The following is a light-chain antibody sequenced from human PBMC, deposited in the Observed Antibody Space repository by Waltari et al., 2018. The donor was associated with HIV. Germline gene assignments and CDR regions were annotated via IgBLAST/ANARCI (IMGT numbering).Light chain of an antibody. CDR3: NSRDSSGNHVV. V-gene: IGLV3-19*01. CDR1: SPRSYY. Sequence: SSALTQDPAVSVALGQTVRITCQGDSPRSYYASWYQHKPGQAPVLVISRKNNRHPGIPDRFSGSSSGNTASLTITGAQAEDEADYYCNSRDSSGNHVVFGGGTKLTVL. CDR2: RKN. J-gene: IGLJ2*01.